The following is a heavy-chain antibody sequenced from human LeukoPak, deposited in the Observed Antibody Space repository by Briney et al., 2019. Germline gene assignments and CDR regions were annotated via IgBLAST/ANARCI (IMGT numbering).Heavy chain of an antibody. J-gene: IGHJ4*02. V-gene: IGHV3-9*01. D-gene: IGHD6-19*01. Sequence: PGRSLRLSCAASGFNFDDYAMHWVRQAPGKGLEWVSGISWNSGNIGYADSVKGRFTISRDNAKNSLYLQMNSLKAEDTALYYCVKDRGSGWYGDFDYWGQGTLVTVSS. CDR1: GFNFDDYA. CDR3: VKDRGSGWYGDFDY. CDR2: ISWNSGNI.